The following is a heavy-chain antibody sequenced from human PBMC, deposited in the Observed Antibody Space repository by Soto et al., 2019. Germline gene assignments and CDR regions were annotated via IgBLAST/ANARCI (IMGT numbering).Heavy chain of an antibody. CDR2: ISAYNGNT. D-gene: IGHD3-10*01. Sequence: QVQLVQSGAEVKKPGASVKVSCKASGYTFTSYGISWVRQAPGQGLEWMGWISAYNGNTNYAQKLQGRVTMTTGTSASTAYMELRSLRSDDTAVYYWAREANMVRGVMWEEYFDLWGRGTLVTVSS. CDR3: AREANMVRGVMWEEYFDL. J-gene: IGHJ2*01. CDR1: GYTFTSYG. V-gene: IGHV1-18*01.